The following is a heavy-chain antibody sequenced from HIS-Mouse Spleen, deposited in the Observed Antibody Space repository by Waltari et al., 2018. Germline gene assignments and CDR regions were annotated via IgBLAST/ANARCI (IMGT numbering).Heavy chain of an antibody. D-gene: IGHD7-27*01. CDR1: GFTFSSYR. CDR3: ARNLNWGDRYWYFDL. Sequence: EVQLVESGGGLVQPGGSLRLSCAASGFTFSSYRRSWVRQAPGKGLEWVANIKQDGSEKYYVDSVKGRFTISRDNAKNSLYLQMNSLRAEDTAVYYCARNLNWGDRYWYFDLWGRGTLVTVSS. J-gene: IGHJ2*01. V-gene: IGHV3-7*01. CDR2: IKQDGSEK.